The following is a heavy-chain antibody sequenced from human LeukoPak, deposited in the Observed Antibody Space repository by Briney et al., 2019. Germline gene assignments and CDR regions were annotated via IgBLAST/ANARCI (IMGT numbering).Heavy chain of an antibody. CDR3: ARAGKDYDSSGHIDY. CDR2: INPSGGST. V-gene: IGHV1-46*01. J-gene: IGHJ4*02. CDR1: GYTFTSYY. Sequence: ASVKVSCKASGYTFTSYYMHWVRQAPGQGLEWMGIINPSGGSTSYAQKFQSRVTMTRDMSTSTVYMELSSLRSEDTAVYYCARAGKDYDSSGHIDYWGQGTLVTVSS. D-gene: IGHD3-22*01.